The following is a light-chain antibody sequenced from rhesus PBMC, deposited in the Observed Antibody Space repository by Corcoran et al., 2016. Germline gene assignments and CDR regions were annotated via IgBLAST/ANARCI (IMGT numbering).Light chain of an antibody. CDR2: DAN. V-gene: IGKV1-32*02. J-gene: IGKJ1*01. Sequence: DIQMSQSPSSLSASVGDRVTITCRASQGISSYLNWYQQKPGKAPKLLIYDANSLASGVPSRFSGSGSGTEFTLTISSLQPEDFATYYCPQGNSNPRTFGQGTKVEIK. CDR3: PQGNSNPRT. CDR1: QGISSY.